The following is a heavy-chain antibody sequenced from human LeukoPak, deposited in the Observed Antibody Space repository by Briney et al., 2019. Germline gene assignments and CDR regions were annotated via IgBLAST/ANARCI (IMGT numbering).Heavy chain of an antibody. D-gene: IGHD4-17*01. V-gene: IGHV4-59*08. CDR2: IYYTGST. CDR3: ARRTTVTPNWFDP. Sequence: SETLSLTCTVSGGPISTYQWSWIRQPPGKGLEWIGYIYYTGSTNYNPSLRSRVTTSLDTSKNQFSLRVNSVTAADTAVYYCARRTTVTPNWFDPWGQGTLVTVSS. CDR1: GGPISTYQ. J-gene: IGHJ5*02.